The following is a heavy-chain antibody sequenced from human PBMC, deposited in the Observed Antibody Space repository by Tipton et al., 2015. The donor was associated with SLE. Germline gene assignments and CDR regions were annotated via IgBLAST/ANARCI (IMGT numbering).Heavy chain of an antibody. CDR3: ARGRMTRCGFDI. J-gene: IGHJ3*02. D-gene: IGHD2-21*01. Sequence: QLVQSGAEVKKAGASMKVSCKASGYTFSNYGISWVRQAPGQGLEWMGWISTYNGNTNSAQKLQGRVTMTTDTSTSTAYMELRSLRSDDTAVYYCARGRMTRCGFDIWGQGTMVTVSS. V-gene: IGHV1-18*01. CDR2: ISTYNGNT. CDR1: GYTFSNYG.